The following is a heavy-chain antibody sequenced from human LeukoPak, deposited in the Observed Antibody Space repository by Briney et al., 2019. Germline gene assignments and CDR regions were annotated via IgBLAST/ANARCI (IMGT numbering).Heavy chain of an antibody. J-gene: IGHJ4*02. Sequence: SVKVSCKASGGTFSSYAISWVRQAPGQGLEWMGGIIPIFGTANYAQKFQGRVTITTDESTSTAYMELSSLRSEDTAVYYCAREVTIFGVVIIGYYFDYWGQGTLVTVSS. CDR3: AREVTIFGVVIIGYYFDY. D-gene: IGHD3-3*01. CDR1: GGTFSSYA. CDR2: IIPIFGTA. V-gene: IGHV1-69*05.